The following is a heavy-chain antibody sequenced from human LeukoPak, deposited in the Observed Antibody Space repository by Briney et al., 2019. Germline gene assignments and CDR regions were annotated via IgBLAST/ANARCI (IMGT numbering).Heavy chain of an antibody. Sequence: GGSLRLSCAASGFTFDDYTMHWVRQAPGKGLEWVSLISWDGGSTYYADSVKGRFTISRDNSKNSLYLQMNSLRTEDTALYYCAKDIRIGGSGSYVDYWGQGTLVTVSS. J-gene: IGHJ4*02. CDR3: AKDIRIGGSGSYVDY. CDR1: GFTFDDYT. D-gene: IGHD3-10*01. V-gene: IGHV3-43*01. CDR2: ISWDGGST.